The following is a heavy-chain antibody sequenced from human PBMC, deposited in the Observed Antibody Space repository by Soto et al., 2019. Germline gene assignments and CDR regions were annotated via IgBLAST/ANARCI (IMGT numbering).Heavy chain of an antibody. D-gene: IGHD2-21*01. CDR2: IIPIFGTA. Sequence: QVQLVQSGAEVKKPGSSVKVSCKASGGTFSSYAISWVRQAPGQGLEWMGGIIPIFGTANYAQKFQGRVTITADESTSTAYMELSSLRSEDTAVYYCARFSSIRYVRPGYGMDVWGQGTTVTVSS. V-gene: IGHV1-69*12. J-gene: IGHJ6*02. CDR1: GGTFSSYA. CDR3: ARFSSIRYVRPGYGMDV.